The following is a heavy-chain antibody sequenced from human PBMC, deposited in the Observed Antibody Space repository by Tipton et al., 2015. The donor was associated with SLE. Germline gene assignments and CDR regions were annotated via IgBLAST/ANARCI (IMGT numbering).Heavy chain of an antibody. D-gene: IGHD3-22*01. J-gene: IGHJ4*02. CDR1: GGSFSGYY. CDR2: INHSGST. CDR3: ARGRRYYYDSSGYSGRFDC. V-gene: IGHV4-34*01. Sequence: LRLSCAVYGGSFSGYYWSWIRQPPEKGLEWIGEINHSGSTNYNPSLKSRVTISVDTSKNQFSLKLSSVTAADTAVYYCARGRRYYYDSSGYSGRFDCWGQGTLVTVSS.